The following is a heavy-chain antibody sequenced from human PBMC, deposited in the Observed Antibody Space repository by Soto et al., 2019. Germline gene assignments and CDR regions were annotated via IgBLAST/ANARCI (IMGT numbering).Heavy chain of an antibody. CDR2: TYYRSKWYN. V-gene: IGHV6-1*01. J-gene: IGHJ5*02. CDR3: ASDYNWNFVRWFDP. Sequence: LSLTCAISGDSVSSNSAAWNWIRQSPSRGLEWLGRTYYRSKWYNDYAVSVKSRITINPDTSKNQFSLQLNSVTPEDTAVYYCASDYNWNFVRWFDPWGQGTLVTVSS. CDR1: GDSVSSNSAA. D-gene: IGHD1-7*01.